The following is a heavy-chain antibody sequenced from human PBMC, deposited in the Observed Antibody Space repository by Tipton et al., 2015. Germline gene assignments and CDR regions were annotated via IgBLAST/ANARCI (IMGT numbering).Heavy chain of an antibody. J-gene: IGHJ1*01. CDR3: ARDQGYHSSGSQH. D-gene: IGHD3-22*01. Sequence: SLRLSCAASGFTFNNDPMNWVRQAPGKGLEWLSHIRGRSDTITYADSVKGRFTISRDNAKNSLYLQMNSLRAEDTAVYYCARDQGYHSSGSQHWGQGTLVTVSS. CDR1: GFTFNNDP. CDR2: IRGRSDTI. V-gene: IGHV3-48*04.